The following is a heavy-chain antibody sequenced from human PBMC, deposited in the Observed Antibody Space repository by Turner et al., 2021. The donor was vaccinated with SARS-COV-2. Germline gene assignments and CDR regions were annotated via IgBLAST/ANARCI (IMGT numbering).Heavy chain of an antibody. CDR1: RFTFSSYG. D-gene: IGHD3-9*01. V-gene: IGHV3-30*18. J-gene: IGHJ4*02. Sequence: QVQLVEPGGGVVQPGRSLRPSCPASRFTFSSYGMHWVRQAQGKGLEWVAVISYDGSNKYYADSVKGRFTISRDNSKNTLYLQMNSLRAEDTAVYYCAKGGWYYDILTGSYFEYWGQGTLVTVSS. CDR2: ISYDGSNK. CDR3: AKGGWYYDILTGSYFEY.